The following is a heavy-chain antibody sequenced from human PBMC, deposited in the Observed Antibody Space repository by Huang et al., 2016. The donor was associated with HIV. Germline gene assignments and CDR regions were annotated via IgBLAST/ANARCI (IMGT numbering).Heavy chain of an antibody. V-gene: IGHV3-30*18. D-gene: IGHD6-13*01. CDR2: ISEDGKTK. CDR3: AKGGSAAAVLDF. J-gene: IGHJ4*02. Sequence: QVQLVESGGGVVQPGRSLRISCAASGFTFSSCGMHWVRQAPGKGVECVAVISEDGKTKYYADSVKGRFSISRDKSKTTVYLQLNSLRVEDTAVYYCAKGGSAAAVLDFWGQGTLVTVSS. CDR1: GFTFSSCG.